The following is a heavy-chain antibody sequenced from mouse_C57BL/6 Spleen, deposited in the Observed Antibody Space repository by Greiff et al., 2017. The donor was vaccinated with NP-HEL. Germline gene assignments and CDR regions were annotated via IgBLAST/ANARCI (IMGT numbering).Heavy chain of an antibody. D-gene: IGHD2-4*01. CDR3: ARWGLREYFDY. V-gene: IGHV1-82*01. CDR1: GYAFSSSW. J-gene: IGHJ2*01. CDR2: IYPGDGDT. Sequence: VMLVESGPELVKPGASVKISCKASGYAFSSSWMNWVKQRPGKGLEWIGRIYPGDGDTNYNGKFKGKATLTADKSSSTAYMQLSSLTSEDSAVDFCARWGLREYFDYWGQGTTLTVSS.